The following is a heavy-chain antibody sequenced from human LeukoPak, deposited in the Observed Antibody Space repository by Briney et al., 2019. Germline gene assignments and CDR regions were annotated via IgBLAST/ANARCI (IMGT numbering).Heavy chain of an antibody. CDR1: GFTFSSFA. D-gene: IGHD4-17*01. Sequence: GGSLRLSCAASGFTFSSFAMSWVRQAPGKGLESVSLISGAGGSTNYADSVKGRFTISRDNSKNTLYLQMNSLRAEDTAVYYCAKGPPDYGTVFAPGGKGTLAPAPS. V-gene: IGHV3-23*01. CDR3: AKGPPDYGTVFAP. CDR2: ISGAGGST. J-gene: IGHJ5*02.